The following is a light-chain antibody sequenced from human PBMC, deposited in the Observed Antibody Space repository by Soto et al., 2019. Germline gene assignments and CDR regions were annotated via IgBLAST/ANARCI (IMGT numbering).Light chain of an antibody. V-gene: IGLV1-44*01. CDR3: CSYAGSSTLV. Sequence: QSVLTQPPSASGTPGQRVTISCSGSSSNIETNTVDWYQHLPGTAPKVLIFNNNQRPSGVPDRFSGSKSGTSASLAISGLQSEDEADYYCCSYAGSSTLVFGGGTKVTVL. J-gene: IGLJ2*01. CDR2: NNN. CDR1: SSNIETNT.